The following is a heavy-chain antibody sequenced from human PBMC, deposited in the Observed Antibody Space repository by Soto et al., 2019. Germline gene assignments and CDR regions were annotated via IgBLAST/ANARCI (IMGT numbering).Heavy chain of an antibody. D-gene: IGHD2-15*01. CDR2: ISWNSGSI. V-gene: IGHV3-9*01. CDR1: GFTFDDYA. Sequence: GGSLRLSCAASGFTFDDYAMHWVRQAPGKGLEWVSGISWNSGSIGYADSVKGRFTISRDNAKNSLYLQMNSLRAEDTALYYCAKDRARDIVVVNAAFDIWGQGTMVTVSS. J-gene: IGHJ3*02. CDR3: AKDRARDIVVVNAAFDI.